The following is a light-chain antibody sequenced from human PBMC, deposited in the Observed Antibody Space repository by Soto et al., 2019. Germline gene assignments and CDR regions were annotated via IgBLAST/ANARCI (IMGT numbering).Light chain of an antibody. CDR1: QSVSSSY. V-gene: IGKV3-20*01. J-gene: IGKJ1*01. Sequence: EIVLTQSPGTLSLSPGERATLSCRASQSVSSSYLAWYQQKPGQAPRLLIYGASIRATGLPDRFSGSGSGTDFTLTISRLEPEDFAVYYCQQYGSSPPVTFGPGTKVEIK. CDR2: GAS. CDR3: QQYGSSPPVT.